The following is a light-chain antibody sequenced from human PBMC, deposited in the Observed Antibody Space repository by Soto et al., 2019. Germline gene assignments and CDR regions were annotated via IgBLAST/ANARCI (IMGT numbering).Light chain of an antibody. J-gene: IGKJ4*01. V-gene: IGKV3-15*01. CDR1: QSVSSN. CDR3: QQYNSWPPLS. Sequence: EIVMTQSPATLSVSPGESATLSCRASQSVSSNIAWYQQKPGQAPRLLIYGASTRATGLPARFSGRGSGTEFTLTISSLQSEVSAVYYCQQYNSWPPLSFGGGTKVVIK. CDR2: GAS.